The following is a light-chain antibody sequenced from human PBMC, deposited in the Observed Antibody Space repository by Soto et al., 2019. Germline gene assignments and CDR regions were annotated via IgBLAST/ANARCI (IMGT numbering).Light chain of an antibody. V-gene: IGKV2-28*01. CDR2: MCS. J-gene: IGKJ5*01. CDR3: MQSLQAPLT. Sequence: DIVMTQSPLSLPVTPREPASNSCRSSQSHILTDGNNYLDWFLQKLGQSPQLLIYMCSIRASGVPDRFSGSGSGTDFTLKFSRVEAEDVGSYYCMQSLQAPLTFGQGTRLEIK. CDR1: QSHILTDGNNY.